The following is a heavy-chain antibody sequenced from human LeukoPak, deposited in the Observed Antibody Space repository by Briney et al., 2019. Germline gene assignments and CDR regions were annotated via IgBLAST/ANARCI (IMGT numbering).Heavy chain of an antibody. J-gene: IGHJ3*02. V-gene: IGHV4-39*01. D-gene: IGHD3-3*01. CDR3: ARQGYYDFWSGPDAFDI. CDR2: IYYSGST. Sequence: SETLSLTCTVSGGSISSSSYYWGGIRQPPGKGLEWIGSIYYSGSTYYNPSLKSRVTISVDTSKNQFSLKLSSVTAADTAVYYCARQGYYDFWSGPDAFDIWGQGTMVTVSS. CDR1: GGSISSSSYY.